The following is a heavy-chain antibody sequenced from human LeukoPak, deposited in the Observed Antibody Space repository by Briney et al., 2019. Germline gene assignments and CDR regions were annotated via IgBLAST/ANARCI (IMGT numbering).Heavy chain of an antibody. V-gene: IGHV4-39*07. J-gene: IGHJ3*02. Sequence: SETLSLTCTVSGGSISSSSYYWGWIRQPPGKGLEWIGSIYHSGSTYYNPSLKSRVTISVDTSKNQFSLKLSSVTAADTAVYYCASYGGYDAFDIWGQGTMVTVSS. CDR2: IYHSGST. CDR3: ASYGGYDAFDI. CDR1: GGSISSSSYY. D-gene: IGHD4-23*01.